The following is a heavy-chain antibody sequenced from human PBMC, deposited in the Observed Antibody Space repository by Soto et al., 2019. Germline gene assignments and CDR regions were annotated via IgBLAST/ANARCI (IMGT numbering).Heavy chain of an antibody. Sequence: GGSLRLSCAASGFTINRNDMYWVRQAPGKGLEWVAVMSFDGNHQHNADSVKGRFTNSRDNSKNTLFVRMSGLRAVDAVVYCCAGVEMATGAFVIWGQGTMVSVSS. CDR2: MSFDGNHQ. V-gene: IGHV3-30-3*01. D-gene: IGHD5-12*01. CDR3: AGVEMATGAFVI. CDR1: GFTINRND. J-gene: IGHJ3*02.